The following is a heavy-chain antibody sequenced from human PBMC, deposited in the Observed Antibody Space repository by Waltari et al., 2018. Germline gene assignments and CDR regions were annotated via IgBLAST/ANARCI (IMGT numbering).Heavy chain of an antibody. CDR2: IYYSGST. D-gene: IGHD3-22*01. Sequence: QVQLQESGPGLVTPSETLSLTCTVSGGSISSHSWSWIRQPPGKGLEWIGYIYYSGSTSYNPSLMGRVTISVDTSKNQFSLKLSSVTAADTAVYYCARGDSSGYFPHYHYYYTMDVWGQGTTVTVSS. J-gene: IGHJ6*02. CDR1: GGSISSHS. CDR3: ARGDSSGYFPHYHYYYTMDV. V-gene: IGHV4-59*11.